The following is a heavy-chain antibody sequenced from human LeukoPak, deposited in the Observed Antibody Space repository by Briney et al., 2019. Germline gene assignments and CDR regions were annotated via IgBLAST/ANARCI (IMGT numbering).Heavy chain of an antibody. CDR1: GGSISSSSYY. Sequence: SETLSLTCTVSGGSISSSSYYWGWIRQPPGKGLEWIGEINHSGSTNYNPSLNSRVTISVDTSKNQFSLKLSSVTAADTAVYYCARSGGYYDNSGYYHWENYYYYYMDVWGKGTTVTVSS. CDR2: INHSGST. J-gene: IGHJ6*03. V-gene: IGHV4-39*07. D-gene: IGHD3-22*01. CDR3: ARSGGYYDNSGYYHWENYYYYYMDV.